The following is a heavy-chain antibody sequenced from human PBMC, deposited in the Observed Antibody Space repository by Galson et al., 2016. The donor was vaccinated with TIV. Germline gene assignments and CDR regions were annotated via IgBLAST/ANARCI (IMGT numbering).Heavy chain of an antibody. CDR3: ARPPTRIEPSYFCMDV. Sequence: SVKVSCKASGYTFTSYDISWVRQAPGQGLEWVGWMNPRSGTTDCAEKFQGRVTMTMDTSISTAYMTLSNLRSEDTALHFCARPPTRIEPSYFCMDVWGQGTTVIVSS. CDR1: GYTFTSYD. J-gene: IGHJ6*02. V-gene: IGHV1-8*01. D-gene: IGHD1-1*01. CDR2: MNPRSGTT.